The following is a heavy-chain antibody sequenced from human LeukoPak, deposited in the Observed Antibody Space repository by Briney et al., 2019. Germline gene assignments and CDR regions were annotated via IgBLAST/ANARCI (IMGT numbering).Heavy chain of an antibody. CDR1: GYSISSGYY. D-gene: IGHD6-13*01. Sequence: SETLSLTCTVSGYSISSGYYWGWIRQPPGKGLEWIATIHHSGSTYYRPSLKSRVTISVDTSKNQFSLKLSSVTAADTAVYYCARGFKGGAAAGPDFDYWGQGTLVTVSS. CDR2: IHHSGST. J-gene: IGHJ4*02. CDR3: ARGFKGGAAAGPDFDY. V-gene: IGHV4-38-2*02.